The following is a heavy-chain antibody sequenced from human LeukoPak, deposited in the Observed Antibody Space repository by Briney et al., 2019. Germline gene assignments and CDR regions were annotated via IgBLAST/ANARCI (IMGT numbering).Heavy chain of an antibody. CDR3: AKSSTSFLFDY. CDR2: IWYGGSNK. D-gene: IGHD2-2*01. Sequence: PGGSLRLSCAASGFTFSSYGMHWVRQAPGKGLEWVAVIWYGGSNKYYADSVKGRFTISRDNSKNTLYLQMNSLRAEDTAVYYCAKSSTSFLFDYWGQGTLVTVSS. CDR1: GFTFSSYG. J-gene: IGHJ4*02. V-gene: IGHV3-30*02.